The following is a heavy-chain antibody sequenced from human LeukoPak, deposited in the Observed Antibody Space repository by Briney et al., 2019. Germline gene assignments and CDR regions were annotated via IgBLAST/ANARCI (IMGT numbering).Heavy chain of an antibody. CDR1: GFTFSSYG. CDR3: AKCGHTPDIVDY. D-gene: IGHD5-12*01. J-gene: IGHJ4*02. V-gene: IGHV3-23*01. CDR2: ISGSGGST. Sequence: PGGSLRLSCAASGFTFSSYGMSWVRQAPGKGLEWASAISGSGGSTYYADSVKGRFTISRDNSKNTLYLQMNSLRAEDTAVYYCAKCGHTPDIVDYWGQGTLVTVSS.